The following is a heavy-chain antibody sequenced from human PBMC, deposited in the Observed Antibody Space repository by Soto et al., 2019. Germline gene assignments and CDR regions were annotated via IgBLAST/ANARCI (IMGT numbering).Heavy chain of an antibody. Sequence: QITLKESGPTLVKPTQTLTLTCTFSGFSLSTSGVGVGWIRQPPEKALEWLALIYWDDAKRYSPSLKSRHTMTXDXSXNXVVLTMTNVDPVDTATYYWAHSKDYSSRWYTLDFDYWGQGTLVTVSS. J-gene: IGHJ4*02. CDR1: GFSLSTSGVG. CDR3: AHSKDYSSRWYTLDFDY. V-gene: IGHV2-5*02. CDR2: IYWDDAK. D-gene: IGHD6-13*01.